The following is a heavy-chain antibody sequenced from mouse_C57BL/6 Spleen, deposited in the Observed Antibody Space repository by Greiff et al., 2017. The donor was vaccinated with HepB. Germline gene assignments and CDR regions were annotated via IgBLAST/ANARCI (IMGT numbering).Heavy chain of an antibody. Sequence: EVQRVESGGGLVKPGGSLKLSCAASGFTFSSYAMSWVRQTPEKRLEWVATISDGGSYTYYPDNVKGRFTISRDNAKNNLYLQMSHLKSEDTAMYYCARNPDGYYGAMDYWGQGTSVTVSS. CDR2: ISDGGSYT. CDR3: ARNPDGYYGAMDY. D-gene: IGHD2-3*01. V-gene: IGHV5-4*01. CDR1: GFTFSSYA. J-gene: IGHJ4*01.